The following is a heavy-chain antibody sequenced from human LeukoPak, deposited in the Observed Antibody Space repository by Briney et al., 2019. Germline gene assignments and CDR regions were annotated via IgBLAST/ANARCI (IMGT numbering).Heavy chain of an antibody. Sequence: GGSLRLSCAASGFTFSSSAMSWVRQAPGKGLEWVSALTGNGAGTYYADSVKGRFTISRDNSKNTMYLQMNSLRAEDTALYYCAKEAVEYFDYWGQGDLVTVSS. CDR2: LTGNGAGT. CDR1: GFTFSSSA. CDR3: AKEAVEYFDY. V-gene: IGHV3-23*01. J-gene: IGHJ4*02.